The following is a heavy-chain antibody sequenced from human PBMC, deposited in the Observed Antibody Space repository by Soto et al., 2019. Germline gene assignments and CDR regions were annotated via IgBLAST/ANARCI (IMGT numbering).Heavy chain of an antibody. D-gene: IGHD3-16*01. CDR2: IYYSGST. CDR3: ARDPGERASLEGLHMDV. J-gene: IGHJ6*03. CDR1: GGSISSYY. V-gene: IGHV4-59*01. Sequence: SETLSLTCTVSGGSISSYYWSWIRQPPGKGLEWIGYIYYSGSTNYNPSLKSRVTISVDTSKNQFSLKLSSVTAADTAVYYCARDPGERASLEGLHMDVWGKGTTVTVSS.